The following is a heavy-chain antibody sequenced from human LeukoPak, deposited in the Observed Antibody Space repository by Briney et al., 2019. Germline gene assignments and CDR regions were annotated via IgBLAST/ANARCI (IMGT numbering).Heavy chain of an antibody. CDR3: AHSQVFSYGSFHDAYDI. J-gene: IGHJ3*02. CDR2: IYWDDDS. CDR1: GVSLSTSGVG. D-gene: IGHD5-18*01. Sequence: SGPTLVKPPQTLTLTCSLSGVSLSTSGVGVGWIRQPPGQALEWLALIYWDDDSRYSPSLKSRLTIAKDTSKNQVVLTLTNMDSVDTATYYCAHSQVFSYGSFHDAYDIWGLGMLVTVSS. V-gene: IGHV2-5*02.